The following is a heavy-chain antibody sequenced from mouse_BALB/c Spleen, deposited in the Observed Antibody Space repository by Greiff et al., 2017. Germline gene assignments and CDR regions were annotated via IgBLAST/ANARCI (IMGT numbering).Heavy chain of an antibody. J-gene: IGHJ4*01. V-gene: IGHV5-17*02. CDR2: ISSGSSTI. Sequence: EVMLVESGGGLVQPGGSRKLSCAASGFTFSSFGMHWVRQAPEKGLEWVAYISSGSSTIYYADTVKGRFTISRDNPKNTLFLQMTSLRSEDTAMYYCARSGGNGYYAMDYWGQGTSVTVSS. D-gene: IGHD1-1*02. CDR3: ARSGGNGYYAMDY. CDR1: GFTFSSFG.